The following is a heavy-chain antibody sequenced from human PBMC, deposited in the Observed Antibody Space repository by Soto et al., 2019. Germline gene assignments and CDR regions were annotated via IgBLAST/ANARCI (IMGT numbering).Heavy chain of an antibody. J-gene: IGHJ5*01. V-gene: IGHV3-23*01. CDR3: VKGGWLDF. CDR2: ISDDGSRT. CDR1: GFTFNTFE. Sequence: PGGSLRLSCAASGFTFNTFEMSWVRQAPGRGLEWVSFISDDGSRTYYADAVKGRFTISRDNSKYTLYLQMNSLTAEDTAVYACVKGGWLDFWGQGTLVTVSS. D-gene: IGHD3-16*01.